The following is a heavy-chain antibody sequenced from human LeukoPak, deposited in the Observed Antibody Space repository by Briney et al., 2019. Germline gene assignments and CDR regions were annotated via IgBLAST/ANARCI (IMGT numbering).Heavy chain of an antibody. CDR1: GFTFSSYG. V-gene: IGHV3-30*02. D-gene: IGHD6-19*01. J-gene: IGHJ4*02. CDR3: AKDPPNSGWPYYFDY. Sequence: PGGSLRLSCAASGFTFSSYGMHWVRQAPGMRLEWVAFIRYDGNNKYYADSVKGRFTISRDNSKNTLYLQMNSLRAEDTAVYYCAKDPPNSGWPYYFDYWGQGTLVTVSS. CDR2: IRYDGNNK.